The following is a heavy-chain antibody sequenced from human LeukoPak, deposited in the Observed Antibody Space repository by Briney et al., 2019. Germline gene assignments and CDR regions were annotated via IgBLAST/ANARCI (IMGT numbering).Heavy chain of an antibody. CDR1: GYTFTSYY. V-gene: IGHV1-46*01. CDR2: INPSGGST. J-gene: IGHJ4*02. D-gene: IGHD3-22*01. CDR3: ARDLYYYDSSGYIAGY. Sequence: ASVKVSCKASGYTFTSYYMHWVRQAPGQGLEWMGIINPSGGSTSYAQKFQGRVTMTRDTSTSTVYMELSSLRSEDTAVYYCARDLYYYDSSGYIAGYWGQGTLVTVSS.